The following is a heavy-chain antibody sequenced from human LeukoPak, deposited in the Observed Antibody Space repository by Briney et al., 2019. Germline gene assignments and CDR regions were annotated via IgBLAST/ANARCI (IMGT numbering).Heavy chain of an antibody. CDR3: ATISSGWVPGPDY. V-gene: IGHV3-74*01. Sequence: GGSLRLSCAASGFTFCSYWMHWVRQAPGKGRVWVSRINSDGSSTSYADSVEGRFTISRDNAKNTLYLQMNSLRAEDTAVYYCATISSGWVPGPDYWGQGTLVTVSS. CDR1: GFTFCSYW. CDR2: INSDGSST. D-gene: IGHD6-19*01. J-gene: IGHJ4*02.